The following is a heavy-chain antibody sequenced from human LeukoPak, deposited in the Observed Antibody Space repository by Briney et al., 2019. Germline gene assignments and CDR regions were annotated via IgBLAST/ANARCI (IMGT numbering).Heavy chain of an antibody. J-gene: IGHJ5*02. CDR2: ISSSGSTI. D-gene: IGHD2-2*01. V-gene: IGHV3-11*01. CDR3: AGAAGYCSSTSCYGDNWFDP. Sequence: GGSLRLSCAASGFTFSDYYMSWIRQVPGKGLEWVSYISSSGSTIYYADSVKGRFTISRDNAKNSLYLQMNSLRAEDTAVYYCAGAAGYCSSTSCYGDNWFDPWGQGTLVTVSS. CDR1: GFTFSDYY.